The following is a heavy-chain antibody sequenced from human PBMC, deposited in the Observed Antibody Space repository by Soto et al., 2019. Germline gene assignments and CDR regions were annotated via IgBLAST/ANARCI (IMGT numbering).Heavy chain of an antibody. CDR3: ARDSVVPAPTPPMDV. V-gene: IGHV3-21*01. D-gene: IGHD2-2*01. CDR1: GFTFSSYS. CDR2: ISSSSSYI. Sequence: PGGSLRLSCAASGFTFSSYSMNWVRQAPGKGLEWVSAISSSSSYIYYADSVKGRFTISRDNAKNSLYLQMNSLRAEDKAVYYCARDSVVPAPTPPMDVWGKGTTLTVSS. J-gene: IGHJ6*03.